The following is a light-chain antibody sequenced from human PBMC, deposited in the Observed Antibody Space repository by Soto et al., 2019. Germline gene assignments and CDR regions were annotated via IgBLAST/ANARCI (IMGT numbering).Light chain of an antibody. CDR1: QHISSW. Sequence: DIQMTQSPSSVSASVGDRVTFTCRASQHISSWLAWYQQKPGKAPKLLIAAASILQSGVPARFSGSGHGTDFTLTISSLQPEEFATYFCQQANTFPFTFGPGTRLEIK. V-gene: IGKV1-12*02. CDR3: QQANTFPFT. J-gene: IGKJ3*01. CDR2: AAS.